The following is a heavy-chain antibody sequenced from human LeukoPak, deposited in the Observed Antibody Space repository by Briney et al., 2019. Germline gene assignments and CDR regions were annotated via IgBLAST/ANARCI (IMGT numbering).Heavy chain of an antibody. Sequence: PGGSLRLSCAASGFTFSNYAMSRVRQAPGKGLEWVSAISDSGGSTYDADSVKGRFTISRDNSKNTLYLQMNSLRAEDTAVYYCARPYYYGSGSYGGFDYWGQGTLVTVSS. CDR1: GFTFSNYA. CDR3: ARPYYYGSGSYGGFDY. J-gene: IGHJ4*02. V-gene: IGHV3-23*01. D-gene: IGHD3-10*01. CDR2: ISDSGGST.